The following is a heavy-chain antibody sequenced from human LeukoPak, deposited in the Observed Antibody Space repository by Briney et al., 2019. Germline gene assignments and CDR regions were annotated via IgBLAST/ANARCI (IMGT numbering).Heavy chain of an antibody. CDR1: GGSFSGYY. V-gene: IGHV4-34*01. D-gene: IGHD3-16*01. CDR2: INHSGST. Sequence: PSETLSLTCAVYGGSFSGYYWSWIRQPPGKGLEWLGEINHSGSTNYNPSLKSRVTISVDTSKNQFSLKLSSVTAADTAVYYCARGNYDYVWGGIDYWGQGTLVTVSS. J-gene: IGHJ4*02. CDR3: ARGNYDYVWGGIDY.